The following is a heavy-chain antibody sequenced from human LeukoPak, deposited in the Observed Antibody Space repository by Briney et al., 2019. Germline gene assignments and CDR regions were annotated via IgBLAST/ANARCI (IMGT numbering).Heavy chain of an antibody. CDR2: FDPEDGET. CDR1: GYTLTELS. D-gene: IGHD2-2*02. J-gene: IGHJ3*02. V-gene: IGHV1-24*01. CDR3: AAYIVVVPAAIGGDAFDI. Sequence: GASVKVSCKVSGYTLTELSMHWVRHAPGKGLEWMGGFDPEDGETIYAQKFQGRVTMTEDTSTDTAYMELSSLRSEDTAVYYCAAYIVVVPAAIGGDAFDIWGQGTMVTVSS.